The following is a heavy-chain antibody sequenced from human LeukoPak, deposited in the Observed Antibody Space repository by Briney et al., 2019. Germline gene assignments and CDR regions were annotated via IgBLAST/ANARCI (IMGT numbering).Heavy chain of an antibody. Sequence: GGSLRLSCAASGFTFSSYGMHWVRQAPGKGLEWVAVISYDGSDKYYTDSVKGRFTISRVNSENTLYLQMNSLRAEDTAIYYCAKVKEDRYYNSRGFYLDYWGQGTLVTVSS. J-gene: IGHJ4*02. CDR2: ISYDGSDK. CDR3: AKVKEDRYYNSRGFYLDY. CDR1: GFTFSSYG. D-gene: IGHD3-22*01. V-gene: IGHV3-30*18.